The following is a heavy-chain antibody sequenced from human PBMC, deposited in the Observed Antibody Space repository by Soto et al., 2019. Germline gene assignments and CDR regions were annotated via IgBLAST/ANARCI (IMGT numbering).Heavy chain of an antibody. D-gene: IGHD6-19*01. J-gene: IGHJ4*02. CDR2: LHSSGTT. CDR1: GGSISGYY. Sequence: QVQLEESGPGLVKPSETLSLICNVSGGSISGYYWSWIRQSAGTGLEWSGSLHSSGTTAYSPSLRGRLTMAVDTSKNQFYLKVTSVTAADTAVYYCVRVGAVAANGGYFDYWGQGTLVTVSA. V-gene: IGHV4-4*07. CDR3: VRVGAVAANGGYFDY.